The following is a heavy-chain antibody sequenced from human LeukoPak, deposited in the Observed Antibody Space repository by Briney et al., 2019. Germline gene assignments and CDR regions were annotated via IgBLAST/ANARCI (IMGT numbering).Heavy chain of an antibody. V-gene: IGHV4-34*01. CDR3: AATNYFYGSGSFHKRDS. CDR2: VDHSGRT. CDR1: GDSFDNYY. Sequence: SEALSLTCGVYGDSFDNYYWNWIRQFPEKRLEWIGEVDHSGRTTYSPSLQGRVTISVDTSKSQFSLKLNSVTAADTAVYFCAATNYFYGSGSFHKRDSWGQGTLVTVSS. J-gene: IGHJ4*02. D-gene: IGHD3-10*01.